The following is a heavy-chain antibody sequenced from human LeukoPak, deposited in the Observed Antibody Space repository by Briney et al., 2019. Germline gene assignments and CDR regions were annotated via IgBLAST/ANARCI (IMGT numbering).Heavy chain of an antibody. V-gene: IGHV3-11*01. Sequence: GALRLSCAASGFTFSDYYMTWIRQAPGKGLEWVSYISSSGSNRYYADSVKGRFTISRDNAENSLYLQMNSLGAEDTAVYYCATLVGGTYSPFDYWGQGTLVTVSS. D-gene: IGHD1-26*01. CDR2: ISSSGSNR. CDR1: GFTFSDYY. CDR3: ATLVGGTYSPFDY. J-gene: IGHJ4*02.